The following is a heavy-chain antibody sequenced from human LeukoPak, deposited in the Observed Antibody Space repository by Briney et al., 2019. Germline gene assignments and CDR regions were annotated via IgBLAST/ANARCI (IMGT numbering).Heavy chain of an antibody. CDR2: IYYSGST. J-gene: IGHJ3*02. V-gene: IGHV4-38-2*02. CDR1: GYSISSGYY. CDR3: ARANYYDSSGYSRGAFDI. Sequence: SETLSLTCTVSGYSISSGYYWGWIRQPPGKGLEWIGSIYYSGSTYYNPSLKSRVTISVDTPKNQFSLKLSSVTAADTAVYYCARANYYDSSGYSRGAFDIWGQGTMVSVSS. D-gene: IGHD3-22*01.